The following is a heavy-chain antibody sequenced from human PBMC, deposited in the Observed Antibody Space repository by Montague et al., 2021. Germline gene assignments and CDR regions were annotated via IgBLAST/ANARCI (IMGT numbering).Heavy chain of an antibody. J-gene: IGHJ3*02. V-gene: IGHV3-74*03. CDR3: ARNLASAAPGAFDI. CDR2: ININGSIL. D-gene: IGHD6-13*01. CDR1: GFTFSVYS. Sequence: SLRLSCAASGFTFSVYSMHWVRQVPEKGLVWVAHININGSILTYADSVKGRFTTSRDNAKATLYLQMNSLRVEDTAVYYCARNLASAAPGAFDIWGQGTMVTVSS.